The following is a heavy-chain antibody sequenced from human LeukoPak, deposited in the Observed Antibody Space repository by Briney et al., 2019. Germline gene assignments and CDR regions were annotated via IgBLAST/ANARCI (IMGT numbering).Heavy chain of an antibody. CDR3: ARHEWLSGHPYYFDY. V-gene: IGHV4-39*01. CDR2: IYYSGST. CDR1: GGSISSSSYY. D-gene: IGHD3-3*01. J-gene: IGHJ4*02. Sequence: EPSETLSLTCTVSGGSISSSSYYWGWIRQPPGKGLEWIGSIYYSGSTYYNPSLKSRVTISVDTSKNQFSLKLSSVTAADTAVYYCARHEWLSGHPYYFDYWGQGTLVTVSS.